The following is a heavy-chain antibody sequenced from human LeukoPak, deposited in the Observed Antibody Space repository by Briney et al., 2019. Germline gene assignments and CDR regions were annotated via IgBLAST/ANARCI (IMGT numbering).Heavy chain of an antibody. CDR3: ARESESSGWYDY. J-gene: IGHJ4*02. CDR2: ISGSSSYT. V-gene: IGHV3-11*05. CDR1: GFTFSDYY. Sequence: KPGGSLRLSCAASGFTFSDYYMSWIRQAPGKGLEWVSYISGSSSYTNYADSVKGRFTISRDNSKNSLYLQMNSLRSDDTALYYCARESESSGWYDYWGQGTLVTVSS. D-gene: IGHD6-19*01.